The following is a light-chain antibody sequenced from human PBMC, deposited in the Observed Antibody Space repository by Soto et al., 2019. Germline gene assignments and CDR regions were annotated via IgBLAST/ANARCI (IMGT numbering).Light chain of an antibody. CDR3: AAWVDTLKLYV. J-gene: IGLJ1*01. CDR1: NSNIASNT. CDR2: YNN. V-gene: IGLV1-44*01. Sequence: QSVLTQPPSASETPGQTVSISCSGSNSNIASNTVNWYQHLPGTAPKLLIYYNNQRPSGVPDRFSGSKSGTSASLAISGLQFKDESDYYCAAWVDTLKLYVLGTGPRSPS.